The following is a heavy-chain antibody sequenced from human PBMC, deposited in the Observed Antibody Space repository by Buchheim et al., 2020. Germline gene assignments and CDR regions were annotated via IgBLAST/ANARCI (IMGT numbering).Heavy chain of an antibody. CDR3: AREVAGTLFYYYYYGMDV. Sequence: QVQLVESGGGVVQPGRSLRLSCAASGFTFSSYAMHWVRQAPGKGLEWVAVISYDGSNKYYADSVKGRFTISRDNSKNTLYLQMNSLRAEDTAVYYCAREVAGTLFYYYYYGMDVWGQGTT. J-gene: IGHJ6*02. CDR2: ISYDGSNK. CDR1: GFTFSSYA. V-gene: IGHV3-30-3*01. D-gene: IGHD6-19*01.